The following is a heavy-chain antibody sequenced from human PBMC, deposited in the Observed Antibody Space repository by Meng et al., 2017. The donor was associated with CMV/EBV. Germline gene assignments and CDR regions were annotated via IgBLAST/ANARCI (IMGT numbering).Heavy chain of an antibody. CDR3: ARGRVSDCSSTSCYRGAHYYYYGMDV. Sequence: GESLKISCKGSGYSFTSYWIGWVRQATGQGLEWMGWMNPNSGNTGYAQKFQGRVTMTRNTSISTAYMELSSLRSEDTAVYYCARGRVSDCSSTSCYRGAHYYYYGMDVWGQGTTVTVSS. J-gene: IGHJ6*02. CDR2: MNPNSGNT. CDR1: GYSFTSYW. V-gene: IGHV1-8*02. D-gene: IGHD2-2*01.